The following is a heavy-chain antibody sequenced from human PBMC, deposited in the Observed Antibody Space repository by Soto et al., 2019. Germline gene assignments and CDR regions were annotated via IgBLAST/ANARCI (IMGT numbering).Heavy chain of an antibody. J-gene: IGHJ5*02. D-gene: IGHD6-19*01. CDR2: IYYSGST. CDR1: GGSISSYY. CDR3: AREMAVAGPDYNWFDP. V-gene: IGHV4-59*01. Sequence: ETLSLTCTVSGGSISSYYWSWIRQPPGKGLEWIGYIYYSGSTNYNPSLKSRVTISVDTSKNQFSLKLSSVTAADTAVYYCAREMAVAGPDYNWFDPWGQGTLVTVSS.